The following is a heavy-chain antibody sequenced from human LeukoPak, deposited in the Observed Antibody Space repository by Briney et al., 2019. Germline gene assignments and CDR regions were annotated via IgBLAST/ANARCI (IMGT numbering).Heavy chain of an antibody. D-gene: IGHD3-10*01. J-gene: IGHJ4*02. Sequence: ASVKVSCKASGYTFINYGITWVRQAPGQGLEWLGWISPYSGQTNYAQRLQGRIIMTTDTSTNTAYLDLRSLRSDDTAVFYCARDLGAGPERGDYRGQGTLVTVSS. CDR3: ARDLGAGPERGDY. CDR1: GYTFINYG. V-gene: IGHV1-18*01. CDR2: ISPYSGQT.